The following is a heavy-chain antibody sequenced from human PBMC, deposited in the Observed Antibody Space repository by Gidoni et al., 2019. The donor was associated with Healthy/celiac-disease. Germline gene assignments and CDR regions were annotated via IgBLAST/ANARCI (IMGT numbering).Heavy chain of an antibody. Sequence: EVQLLESGGGLVQPGGSLRLSCAASGFPLTSYSMSWVRQAPGKGLEWVSAISGSGGSTYYADSVKGRFTISRDNSKNTLYLQMNSLRAEDTAVYYCAKGEETGYYYYYYGMDVWGQGTTVTVSS. CDR1: GFPLTSYS. J-gene: IGHJ6*02. CDR2: ISGSGGST. CDR3: AKGEETGYYYYYYGMDV. V-gene: IGHV3-23*01.